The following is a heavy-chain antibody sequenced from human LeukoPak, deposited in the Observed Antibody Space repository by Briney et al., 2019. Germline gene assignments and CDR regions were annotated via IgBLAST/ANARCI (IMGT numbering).Heavy chain of an antibody. Sequence: ASVKVSCXASGYTFTGYYMHWVRQAPGQGLEWMVWINPNSGGTNYAQKFQGRVTMTRDTSISTAYMELSRLRSDDTAVYYCARETGRYCSSTSCLSYWGQGTLVTVSS. J-gene: IGHJ4*02. CDR3: ARETGRYCSSTSCLSY. D-gene: IGHD2-2*01. CDR1: GYTFTGYY. CDR2: INPNSGGT. V-gene: IGHV1-2*02.